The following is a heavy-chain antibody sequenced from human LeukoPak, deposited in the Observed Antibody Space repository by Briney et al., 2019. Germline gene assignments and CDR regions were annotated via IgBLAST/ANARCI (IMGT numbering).Heavy chain of an antibody. CDR1: GYTFTSYY. CDR3: ARVAIGLGKNAFDI. CDR2: IIPIFGTA. D-gene: IGHD7-27*01. J-gene: IGHJ3*02. V-gene: IGHV1-69*06. Sequence: GASVKVSCTASGYTFTSYYMHWVRQAPGQGLEWMGGIIPIFGTANYAQKLQGRVTITADKSTSTAYMELSSLRSEDTAVYYCARVAIGLGKNAFDIWGQGTMVTVSS.